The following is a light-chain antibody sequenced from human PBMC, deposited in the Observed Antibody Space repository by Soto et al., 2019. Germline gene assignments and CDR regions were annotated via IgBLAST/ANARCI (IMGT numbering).Light chain of an antibody. CDR1: QSISSY. J-gene: IGKJ1*01. CDR2: AAS. CDR3: QQSYSTPRT. V-gene: IGKV1-39*01. Sequence: DIQMTQSPSSLSASVGDRVTITCRASQSISSYLNSYQQKPGKAPKLLMYAASSLQSGVPSRFSGSGSGTDFTLTISSLQPEDFATYYCQQSYSTPRTFGQGTKVEIK.